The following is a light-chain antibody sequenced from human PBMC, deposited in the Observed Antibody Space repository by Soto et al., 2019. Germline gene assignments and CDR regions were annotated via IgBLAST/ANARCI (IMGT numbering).Light chain of an antibody. CDR1: QDISNN. J-gene: IGKJ4*01. Sequence: DIQMTQSPSSLSASVGDRVTITCQARQDISNNLNWYQQKPGKAPKLLIYDASNLETGVPSRFSGSGSGTDFTFTISSLQPEDIATYYCQQYDNLPLTFGGGTKV. CDR3: QQYDNLPLT. V-gene: IGKV1-33*01. CDR2: DAS.